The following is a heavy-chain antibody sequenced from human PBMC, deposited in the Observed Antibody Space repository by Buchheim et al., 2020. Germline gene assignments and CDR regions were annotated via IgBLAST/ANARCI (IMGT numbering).Heavy chain of an antibody. V-gene: IGHV4-31*03. Sequence: QVQLQESGPGLVKPSQTLSLTCTVSGDSISSGGYYWSWIRQHPGKGLEWIGYIYYSGNTYYNPSLKRRITISVDTSKNQFSLKLSSVTAADTAMYYCARGAVMTALSWFDPWGQGTL. CDR1: GDSISSGGYY. CDR3: ARGAVMTALSWFDP. D-gene: IGHD2-21*02. J-gene: IGHJ5*02. CDR2: IYYSGNT.